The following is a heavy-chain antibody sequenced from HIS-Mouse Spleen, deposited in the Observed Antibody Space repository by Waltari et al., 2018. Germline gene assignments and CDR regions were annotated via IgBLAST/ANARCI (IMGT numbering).Heavy chain of an antibody. Sequence: QVQLVQSGAEVKKPGAAVKLPCKASGSTLPSHAITWVRRATGQGLEWMGWMNPNSGNTGYAQKFQGRVTMTRNTSISTAYMELSSLRSEDTAVYYCARVYYDFWSGYYYWGQGTLVTVSS. CDR1: GSTLPSHA. V-gene: IGHV1-8*01. J-gene: IGHJ4*02. CDR2: MNPNSGNT. CDR3: ARVYYDFWSGYYY. D-gene: IGHD3-3*01.